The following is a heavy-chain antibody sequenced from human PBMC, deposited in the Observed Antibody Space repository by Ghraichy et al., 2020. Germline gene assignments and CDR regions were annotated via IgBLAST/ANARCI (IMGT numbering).Heavy chain of an antibody. CDR2: INHSGST. V-gene: IGHV4-34*01. CDR3: ARRLGVVVITRYSWFDP. Sequence: SDTLSLTCAVYGGSFSGYYWSWIRQPPGKGLEWIGEINHSGSTNYNPSLKSRVTISVDTSKNQFSLKLSSVTAADTAVYYCARRLGVVVITRYSWFDPWGQGTLVTVSS. CDR1: GGSFSGYY. D-gene: IGHD3-22*01. J-gene: IGHJ5*02.